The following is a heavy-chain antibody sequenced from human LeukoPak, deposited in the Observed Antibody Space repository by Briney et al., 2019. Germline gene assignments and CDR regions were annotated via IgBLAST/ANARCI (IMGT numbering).Heavy chain of an antibody. CDR2: ISGSGGST. CDR1: GSTFSSYA. J-gene: IGHJ4*02. Sequence: GGSLRLSCAASGSTFSSYAMSWVRQAPGKGLEWVSAISGSGGSTYYADSVKGRFTISRDNSKNTLYLQMNSLRAEDTAVYYCATYCSSTSCRGEDYWGQGTLVTVSS. D-gene: IGHD2-2*01. CDR3: ATYCSSTSCRGEDY. V-gene: IGHV3-23*01.